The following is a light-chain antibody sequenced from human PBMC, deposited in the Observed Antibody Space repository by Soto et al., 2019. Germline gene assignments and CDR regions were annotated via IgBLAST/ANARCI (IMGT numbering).Light chain of an antibody. J-gene: IGKJ1*01. CDR2: AAS. Sequence: DIQMTQSPSSLSASVGDRVTITCRASQGISNYLAWYQQKPGKVPKLLIYAASTLQSGVPSRFSGSGSWTDFPLTISSLPAEDVATYYCQKYNRAPRTFGQGTKVEIK. CDR1: QGISNY. CDR3: QKYNRAPRT. V-gene: IGKV1-27*01.